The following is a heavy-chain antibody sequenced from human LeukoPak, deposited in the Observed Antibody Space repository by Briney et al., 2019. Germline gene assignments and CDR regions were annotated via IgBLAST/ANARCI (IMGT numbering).Heavy chain of an antibody. Sequence: GGSLRLSCAAPGFTFSSYSMNWVRQAPGKGLEWVSSISSSSSYIYYADSVKGRFTTSRDNAKNSLYLQMNSLRAEDTAVYYCARDDIAVATCFDYWGQGTLVTVSS. D-gene: IGHD6-19*01. V-gene: IGHV3-21*01. CDR2: ISSSSSYI. J-gene: IGHJ4*02. CDR1: GFTFSSYS. CDR3: ARDDIAVATCFDY.